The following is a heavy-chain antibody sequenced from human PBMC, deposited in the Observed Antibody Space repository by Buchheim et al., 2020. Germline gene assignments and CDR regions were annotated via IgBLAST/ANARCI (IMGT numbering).Heavy chain of an antibody. CDR3: ARGGAGINPGPDNHHGMDV. D-gene: IGHD1-14*01. CDR1: GFTFSDHY. Sequence: EVQLVESGGGLVQTGGSLRLSCAASGFTFSDHYMDWVRQAPGKGLEWVCRIRNKVNGYTTYYAASVKGRFTISRDDSKNSLYLKMKSLKSGDTAVYYCARGGAGINPGPDNHHGMDVWGQGTT. CDR2: IRNKVNGYTT. V-gene: IGHV3-72*01. J-gene: IGHJ6*02.